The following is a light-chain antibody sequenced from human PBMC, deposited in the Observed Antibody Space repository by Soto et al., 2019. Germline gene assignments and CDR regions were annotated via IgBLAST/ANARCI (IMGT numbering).Light chain of an antibody. CDR2: AAS. V-gene: IGKV1-39*01. CDR1: QIIKTY. J-gene: IGKJ1*01. Sequence: DIPMTQFPSSLSASIGDRVTITCRASQIIKTYLNWYQQKSGKPTKRLIYAASSLQSGVPSRFSGSGAWTDVTLTIISPQSEEFANYILRQSYSDQCAFGQGTKVES. CDR3: RQSYSDQCA.